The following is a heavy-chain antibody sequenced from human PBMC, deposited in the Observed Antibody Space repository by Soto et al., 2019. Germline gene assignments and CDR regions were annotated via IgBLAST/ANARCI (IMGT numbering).Heavy chain of an antibody. CDR2: IYWDDDR. CDR3: ARSLWFGELL. CDR1: GFSLSTRGVG. Sequence: QITLKESGPTLVKPTQTLTLTCSFSGFSLSTRGVGVGWIRQPPGKALEWLALIYWDDDRRYSPSLKSRLTLTKDTPKNQVVLTMTNMDPVDTATYYCARSLWFGELLWGQGTLVTVSS. D-gene: IGHD3-10*01. J-gene: IGHJ4*02. V-gene: IGHV2-5*02.